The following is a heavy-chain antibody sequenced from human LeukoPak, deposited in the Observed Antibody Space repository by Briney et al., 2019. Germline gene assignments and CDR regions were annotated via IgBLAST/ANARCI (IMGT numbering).Heavy chain of an antibody. CDR2: IWYDGSNK. CDR1: GFTFSSYG. CDR3: AKVGAKRDGYSWVGAFDI. D-gene: IGHD5-24*01. V-gene: IGHV3-33*06. Sequence: GGSLRLSCAASGFTFSSYGMHWVRQAPGKGLEWVAVIWYDGSNKYYADSVKGRFTISRDNSKNTLYLQMNSPRAEDTAVYYCAKVGAKRDGYSWVGAFDIWGQGTMVTVSS. J-gene: IGHJ3*02.